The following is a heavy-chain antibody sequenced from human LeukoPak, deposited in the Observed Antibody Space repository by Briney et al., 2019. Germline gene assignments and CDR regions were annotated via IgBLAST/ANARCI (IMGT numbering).Heavy chain of an antibody. CDR3: ARDETLVGITGDYMDV. V-gene: IGHV3-74*01. CDR2: INSDGSST. CDR1: GFTFSSYW. Sequence: QTGGSLRLSCAASGFTFSSYWMHWVRQAPGKGLVWVSRINSDGSSTSYADSVKGLFTISRDNAKNTLYLQMNSLRAEDTAVYYCARDETLVGITGDYMDVWGKGTTVTVSS. J-gene: IGHJ6*03. D-gene: IGHD1-26*01.